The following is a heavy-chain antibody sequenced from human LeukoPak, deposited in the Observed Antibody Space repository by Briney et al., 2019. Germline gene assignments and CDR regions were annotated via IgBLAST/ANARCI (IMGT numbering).Heavy chain of an antibody. V-gene: IGHV3-21*01. Sequence: GGSLRLSCAASGFTFSGYSMNWVRQAPGKGLEWVSSISSSSSYIYYADSVKGRFTISRDNAKNSLYLQMNSLRAEDTAVYYCARDFLDIPFDYWGQGTLVTVSS. D-gene: IGHD3/OR15-3a*01. CDR1: GFTFSGYS. CDR2: ISSSSSYI. CDR3: ARDFLDIPFDY. J-gene: IGHJ4*02.